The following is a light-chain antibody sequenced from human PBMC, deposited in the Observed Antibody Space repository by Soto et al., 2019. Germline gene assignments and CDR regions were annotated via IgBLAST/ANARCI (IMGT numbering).Light chain of an antibody. J-gene: IGKJ5*01. CDR3: QQGYRTPFT. V-gene: IGKV1-39*01. CDR1: QTISKY. Sequence: DIQMTQSPSSLSASVGDRVSITCRASQTISKYLNWFQQKPGEAPNLLIYTTSTLQSGVPSRFSGSGSGTDFTLTISNLQPEDFATYFCQQGYRTPFTFGQGTRLEI. CDR2: TTS.